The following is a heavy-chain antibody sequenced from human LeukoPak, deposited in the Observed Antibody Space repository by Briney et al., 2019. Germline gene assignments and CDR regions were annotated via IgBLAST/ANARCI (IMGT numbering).Heavy chain of an antibody. V-gene: IGHV4-59*11. D-gene: IGHD4-17*01. Sequence: PSETLSLTCTVSGGSISSHYWSWIRQPPGTGLGWIGSVRYSGTAYYSLSLKGRVTISVDTSKNQFSVKLRSVTAADTAVYYCARAPTVTNHYYSWSDPWGQGTLVTVSS. J-gene: IGHJ5*02. CDR3: ARAPTVTNHYYSWSDP. CDR1: GGSISSHY. CDR2: VRYSGTA.